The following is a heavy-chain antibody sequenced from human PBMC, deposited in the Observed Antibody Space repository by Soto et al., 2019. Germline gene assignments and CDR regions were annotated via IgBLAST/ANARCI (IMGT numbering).Heavy chain of an antibody. V-gene: IGHV4-4*02. Sequence: QVQLQEWGPGLVKPSGTLSLTCAVSGGSISSSNWWTWVRQPPGKGLEWIGEIYHSGSTNYNPSLKSRVTISVDTSKNQFSLKVTSVTAADTAVYYCAILLRSTYGMDVWGQGTTVTVSS. CDR1: GGSISSSNW. CDR2: IYHSGST. D-gene: IGHD3-3*01. J-gene: IGHJ6*02. CDR3: AILLRSTYGMDV.